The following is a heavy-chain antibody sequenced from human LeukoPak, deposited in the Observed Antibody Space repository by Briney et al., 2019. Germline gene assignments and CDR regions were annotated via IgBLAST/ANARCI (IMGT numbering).Heavy chain of an antibody. CDR1: GYTFTSYY. CDR2: INPSGGST. D-gene: IGHD6-13*01. CDR3: ARGEPRSSSSFNWFDP. J-gene: IGHJ5*02. Sequence: ASVKVSCKASGYTFTSYYMHWVRQAPGQGLEWMGIINPSGGSTSYAQKFQGRVTMTRDMSTSTVYMELSRLRSDDTAVYYCARGEPRSSSSFNWFDPWGQGTLVTVSS. V-gene: IGHV1-46*01.